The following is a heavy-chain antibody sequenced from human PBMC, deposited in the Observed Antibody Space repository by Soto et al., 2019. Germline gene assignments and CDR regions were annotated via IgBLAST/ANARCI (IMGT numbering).Heavy chain of an antibody. CDR3: ASTKRDYGFDY. CDR1: SGSIISSNW. V-gene: IGHV4-4*02. J-gene: IGHJ4*02. Sequence: PSETLSLTCAVSSGSIISSNWLSWVRQPPGKGLEWIGEIYHSGSTNYNPSLKSRVTISVDKSKNQFSLKLSSVTAADTAVYYCASTKRDYGFDYWGQGTLVTVSS. D-gene: IGHD4-17*01. CDR2: IYHSGST.